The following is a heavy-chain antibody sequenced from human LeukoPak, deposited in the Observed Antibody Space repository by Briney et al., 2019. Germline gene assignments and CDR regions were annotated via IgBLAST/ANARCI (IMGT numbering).Heavy chain of an antibody. CDR2: ISSSSSYI. CDR3: ARDDRNQQLVPDY. D-gene: IGHD6-13*01. V-gene: IGHV3-21*01. Sequence: GGSLRLSCAASGFTFSSYSMNWVRQAPGKGLEWVSSISSSSSYIYYADSVKGRFTISRDNAKNSLYLQMNSLRAEDTAVYYCARDDRNQQLVPDYWGQGTLVTVSP. J-gene: IGHJ4*02. CDR1: GFTFSSYS.